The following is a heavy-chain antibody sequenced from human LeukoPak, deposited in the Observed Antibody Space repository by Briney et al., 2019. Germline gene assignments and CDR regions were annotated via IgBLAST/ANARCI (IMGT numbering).Heavy chain of an antibody. Sequence: GSLRLSCAASGFTFSSYWMSWIRQPPGKGLEWIGEINHSGSTNYNPSLKSRVTISVDTSKNQFSLKLSSVTAADTAVYYCARVVNFWGRTSGWFDYWGQGTLVTVSS. CDR3: ARVVNFWGRTSGWFDY. CDR1: GFTFSSYW. V-gene: IGHV4-34*01. CDR2: INHSGST. J-gene: IGHJ4*02. D-gene: IGHD6-19*01.